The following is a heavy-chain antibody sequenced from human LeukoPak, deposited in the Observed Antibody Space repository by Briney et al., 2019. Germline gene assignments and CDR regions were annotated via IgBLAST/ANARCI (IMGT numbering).Heavy chain of an antibody. J-gene: IGHJ4*02. CDR1: GGSFSGYY. CDR3: ARGVFGSYDY. Sequence: SETLSLTCAVYGGSFSGYYWSWIRQPPGEGLEWIGEINHSGSTNYNPSLKSRVTISVDTSKNQFSLKLSSVTAADTAVYYCARGVFGSYDYWGQGTLVTVSS. V-gene: IGHV4-34*01. D-gene: IGHD1-26*01. CDR2: INHSGST.